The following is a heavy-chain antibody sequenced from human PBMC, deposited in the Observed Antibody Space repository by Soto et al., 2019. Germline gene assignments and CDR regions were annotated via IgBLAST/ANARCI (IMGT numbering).Heavy chain of an antibody. D-gene: IGHD1-1*01. CDR2: IYYSGST. J-gene: IGHJ5*02. Sequence: SETLSLTCTFSGGSISSSSYYWGWIRQPPGKGLEWIGSIYYSGSTYYNPSLKSRVTISVDTSKNQFSLKLSSVTAADTAVYYCARQEAGTTSVYWFDPWGQGTLVTVSS. V-gene: IGHV4-39*01. CDR1: GGSISSSSYY. CDR3: ARQEAGTTSVYWFDP.